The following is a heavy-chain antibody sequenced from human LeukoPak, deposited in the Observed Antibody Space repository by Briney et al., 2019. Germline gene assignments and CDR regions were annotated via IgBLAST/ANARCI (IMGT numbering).Heavy chain of an antibody. V-gene: IGHV3-74*01. CDR1: GFTFSSYW. D-gene: IGHD3-22*01. CDR2: INSDGSST. J-gene: IGHJ6*03. CDR3: ARAPTYYYDSSENYMDV. Sequence: GGSLRLSCAASGFTFSSYWMHWVRQAPGKGLVWVSRINSDGSSTSYADSVKGRCTISRDNAKNTLYLQMNSLRAEDTAVYYCARAPTYYYDSSENYMDVWGKGTTVTVSS.